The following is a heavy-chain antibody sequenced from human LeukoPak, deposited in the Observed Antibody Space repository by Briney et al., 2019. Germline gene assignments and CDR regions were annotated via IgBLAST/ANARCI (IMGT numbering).Heavy chain of an antibody. CDR3: AKDRTRLGYYFDY. J-gene: IGHJ4*02. Sequence: GGSLRLSCAASGFNVGNNYMSWVRQAPGKGLEWVSVIYSGGSIYYADAVKGRFTISRDNSKNTLYLQMNSLRAEDTAVYYCAKDRTRLGYYFDYWGQGTLVTVSS. V-gene: IGHV3-66*01. D-gene: IGHD6-25*01. CDR2: IYSGGSI. CDR1: GFNVGNNY.